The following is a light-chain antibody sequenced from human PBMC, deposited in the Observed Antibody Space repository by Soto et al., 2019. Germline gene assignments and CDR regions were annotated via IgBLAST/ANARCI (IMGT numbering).Light chain of an antibody. Sequence: EIVLTQSPLSLPVTPGEPASISCRSSQNLLHSNGYNYLNWYLQKPGQSPQLLIYLGSNRASGVPDRFSGSGSGTDFTLTINRVEAEDSATYYCLQHYGYPVTFGQGTRLEIK. CDR2: LGS. CDR1: QNLLHSNGYNY. J-gene: IGKJ5*01. CDR3: LQHYGYPVT. V-gene: IGKV2-28*01.